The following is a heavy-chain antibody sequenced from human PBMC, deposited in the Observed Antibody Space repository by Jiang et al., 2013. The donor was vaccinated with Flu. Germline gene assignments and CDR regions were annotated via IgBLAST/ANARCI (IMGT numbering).Heavy chain of an antibody. V-gene: IGHV4-4*07. CDR3: ARSISGSPFDY. CDR2: IYTSGSI. J-gene: IGHJ4*02. CDR1: GASISYYY. D-gene: IGHD1-26*01. Sequence: PGLVKPSETLSLTCTVSGASISYYYWSWIRQPAGKGLEWIGRIYTSGSINYNPSLMSRVTMSVDTSKNQFSLKLSSVTAADTAVYYCARSISGSPFDYWGQGSLVTVSS.